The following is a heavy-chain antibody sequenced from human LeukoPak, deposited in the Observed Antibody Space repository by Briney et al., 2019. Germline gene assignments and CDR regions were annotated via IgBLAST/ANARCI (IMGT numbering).Heavy chain of an antibody. D-gene: IGHD2-2*01. CDR1: GGSFSGYY. CDR3: ARGYCSSTSCLRAGYYYYYYYMDV. CDR2: INHSGST. V-gene: IGHV4-34*01. J-gene: IGHJ6*03. Sequence: SETLSLTCAVYGGSFSGYYWSWIRQPPGKGLEWIGEINHSGSTNYNPSLKSRVTTSVDKSKNQFSLKLSSVTAADTAVYYCARGYCSSTSCLRAGYYYYYYYMDVWGKGTTVTVSS.